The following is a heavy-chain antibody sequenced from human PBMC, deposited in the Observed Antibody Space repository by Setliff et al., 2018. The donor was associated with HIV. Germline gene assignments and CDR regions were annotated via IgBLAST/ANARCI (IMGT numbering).Heavy chain of an antibody. CDR3: ARAPYVSGSFGWFDP. Sequence: PSETLSLTCTVSGASINSYFWSWIRQSPGKRLEWIGYIYTSENINYNPSLKNRVTISVDTSKNHFSLRLSSVTAADTAVYYCARAPYVSGSFGWFDPWGQGTLVTVSS. D-gene: IGHD3-10*01. J-gene: IGHJ5*02. V-gene: IGHV4-4*08. CDR2: IYTSENI. CDR1: GASINSYF.